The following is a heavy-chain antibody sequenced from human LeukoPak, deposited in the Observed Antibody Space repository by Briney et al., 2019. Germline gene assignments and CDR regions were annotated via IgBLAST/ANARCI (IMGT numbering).Heavy chain of an antibody. CDR1: GYTLTELS. Sequence: ASVKVSCKVSGYTLTELSMHWVRQAPGKGLEWMGGFDPEDGETIYAQKFQGRVTMTEDTSTDTAYMELSSLRSEDTAVYYCAKVVGYGSGSPYYMDVWGKGTTVTISS. V-gene: IGHV1-24*01. CDR2: FDPEDGET. D-gene: IGHD3-10*01. CDR3: AKVVGYGSGSPYYMDV. J-gene: IGHJ6*03.